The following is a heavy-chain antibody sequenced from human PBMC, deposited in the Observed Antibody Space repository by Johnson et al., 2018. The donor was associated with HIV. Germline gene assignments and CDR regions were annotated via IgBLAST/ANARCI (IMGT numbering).Heavy chain of an antibody. CDR1: GFPVSGDY. D-gene: IGHD6-6*01. Sequence: VYLVESGGGVAQPGRSLRLSCAASGFPVSGDYMSWVRQPPRKGLEWVSLIYNDGTTYYADSVKGRFTISRDNSRNTLYLQMNSLRAEDTAVYSCAKDMWGAARGAFDIWGQGTMVTVSS. CDR3: AKDMWGAARGAFDI. J-gene: IGHJ3*02. V-gene: IGHV3-66*01. CDR2: IYNDGTT.